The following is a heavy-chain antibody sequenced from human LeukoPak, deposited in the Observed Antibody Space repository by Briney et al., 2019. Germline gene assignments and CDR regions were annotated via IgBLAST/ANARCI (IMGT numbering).Heavy chain of an antibody. D-gene: IGHD3-10*01. CDR2: IIPIFGTA. CDR3: ASLYGSGSYVDY. J-gene: IGHJ4*02. CDR1: GGTFSSYA. V-gene: IGHV1-69*05. Sequence: SVKVSCKASGGTFSSYAISWVRQAPGQGLEWMGGIIPIFGTANYAQKFQGRVTITTDESASTAYMELSSLRSEDTAVYYCASLYGSGSYVDYWGQGTLVTVSS.